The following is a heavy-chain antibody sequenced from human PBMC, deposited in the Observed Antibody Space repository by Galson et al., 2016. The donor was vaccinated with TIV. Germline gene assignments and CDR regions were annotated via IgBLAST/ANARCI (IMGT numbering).Heavy chain of an antibody. J-gene: IGHJ4*02. CDR3: ATDDVYTSSSYY. CDR1: GYTFSDYY. V-gene: IGHV1-2*04. D-gene: IGHD6-13*01. CDR2: INPNTGCT. Sequence: SVKVSCKASGYTFSDYYMHWVRQAPGQGLEWMGWINPNTGCTNYAQKFQGWVSMTRDTSINAAYMELSRLKSEDTAVYYCATDDVYTSSSYYWGQGTQVTVSS.